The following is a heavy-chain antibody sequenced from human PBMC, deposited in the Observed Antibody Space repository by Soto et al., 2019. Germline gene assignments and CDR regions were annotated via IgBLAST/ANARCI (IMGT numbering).Heavy chain of an antibody. D-gene: IGHD3-16*01. CDR2: ISSGGNT. CDR1: GFTVSSNY. CDR3: AGGGGYYHNVMDV. Sequence: EVQLVESGGDLVQPGGSLRLSCAASGFTVSSNYMTWVRQAPGKGLDCVSLISSGGNTYYADSVRGRFTISRDNSKNTLYLQMNHLRAEDTAVYYCAGGGGYYHNVMDVWGQGTTVTVSS. V-gene: IGHV3-66*01. J-gene: IGHJ6*02.